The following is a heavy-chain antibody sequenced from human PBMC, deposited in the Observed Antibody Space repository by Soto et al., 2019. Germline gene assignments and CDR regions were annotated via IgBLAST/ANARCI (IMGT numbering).Heavy chain of an antibody. Sequence: GGSLRLSCAASGFTFSSYGMHWVRQAPGKGLEWVAVIWYDGSNKYYADSVKGRFTISRDNSKNTLYLQMNSLRAEDTAVYYCARAFLIAARPSPCGYWGQGTLVTVSS. CDR3: ARAFLIAARPSPCGY. CDR1: GFTFSSYG. J-gene: IGHJ4*02. V-gene: IGHV3-33*01. CDR2: IWYDGSNK. D-gene: IGHD6-6*01.